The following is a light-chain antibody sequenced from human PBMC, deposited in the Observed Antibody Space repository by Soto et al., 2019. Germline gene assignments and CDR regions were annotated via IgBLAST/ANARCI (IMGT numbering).Light chain of an antibody. CDR3: QRYYGASYT. CDR1: QGISIY. V-gene: IGKV1-27*01. Sequence: DIQMTQSPSSLSASVGDRVTITCRASQGISIYLAWCQQKPGKVPKLLIYSASTLESGVPSRFRGSKSGTKLTPTTISLQPEDVVTYYCQRYYGASYTFGGGTKVEIE. J-gene: IGKJ4*01. CDR2: SAS.